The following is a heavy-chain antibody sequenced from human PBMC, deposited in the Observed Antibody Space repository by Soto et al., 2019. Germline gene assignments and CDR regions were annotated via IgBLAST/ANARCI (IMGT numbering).Heavy chain of an antibody. V-gene: IGHV3-20*01. J-gene: IGHJ5*02. CDR3: ARELGYCSGGSCYSGWWFDP. Sequence: GGSLRLSCAASGFTFDDYGMSWVRQAPGKGLEWVSGINWNGGSTGYADSVKGRFTISRDNAKNSLYLQMNSLRAEDTALYDCARELGYCSGGSCYSGWWFDPWGQGTLVTVSS. CDR2: INWNGGST. D-gene: IGHD2-15*01. CDR1: GFTFDDYG.